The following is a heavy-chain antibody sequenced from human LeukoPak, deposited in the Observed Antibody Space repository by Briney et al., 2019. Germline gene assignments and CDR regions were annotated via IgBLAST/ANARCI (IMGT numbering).Heavy chain of an antibody. V-gene: IGHV3-23*01. CDR3: AKVLRLRGHFDY. J-gene: IGHJ4*02. CDR2: ISGSGGST. CDR1: GFTFSSYS. D-gene: IGHD5-18*01. Sequence: GGSLRLSCAASGFTFSSYSMNWVRQAPGKGLEWVSAISGSGGSTYYADSVKGRFTISRDNSKNTLYLQMNSLRAEDTAVYYCAKVLRLRGHFDYWGQGTLVTVSS.